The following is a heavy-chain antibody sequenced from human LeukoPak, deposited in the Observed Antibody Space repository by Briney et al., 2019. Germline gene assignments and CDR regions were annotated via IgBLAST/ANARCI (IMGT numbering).Heavy chain of an antibody. J-gene: IGHJ6*03. Sequence: GGSLRLSCAASGFTFSRYWTSWVRQAPGKGLEWVANIKQDGSEKYYVDSVKGRFTISRDNAKNSLYVQMNSLRAEDTAVYYCARDTYHYYYMDVWGKGTTVTVSS. CDR3: ARDTYHYYYMDV. V-gene: IGHV3-7*01. CDR1: GFTFSRYW. CDR2: IKQDGSEK.